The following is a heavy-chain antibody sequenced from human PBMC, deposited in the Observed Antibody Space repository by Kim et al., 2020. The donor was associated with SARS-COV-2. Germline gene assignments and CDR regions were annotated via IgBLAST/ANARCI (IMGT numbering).Heavy chain of an antibody. J-gene: IGHJ5*02. V-gene: IGHV3-11*01. Sequence: IYYADSVKGRFTISRDNAKNSLYLQMNSLRAEDTAVYYCARDLTTVVTYPWGQGTLVTVSS. D-gene: IGHD4-17*01. CDR2: I. CDR3: ARDLTTVVTYP.